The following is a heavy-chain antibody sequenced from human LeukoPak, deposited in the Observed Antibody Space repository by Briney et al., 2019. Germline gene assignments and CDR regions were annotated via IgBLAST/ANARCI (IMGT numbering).Heavy chain of an antibody. J-gene: IGHJ4*02. Sequence: GGSLRLSCAASGFTFSSYAMSWVRQAPGKGLEWVATISGSDGRTYYADSVRGRFTISRDNSKNTLYLQMNSLRAEDTAIYYCAKGRLVPDYWGQGILVTVSS. V-gene: IGHV3-23*01. CDR2: ISGSDGRT. CDR3: AKGRLVPDY. D-gene: IGHD3-9*01. CDR1: GFTFSSYA.